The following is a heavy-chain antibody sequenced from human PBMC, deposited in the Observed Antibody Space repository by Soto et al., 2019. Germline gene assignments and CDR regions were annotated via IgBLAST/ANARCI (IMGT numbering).Heavy chain of an antibody. J-gene: IGHJ4*02. CDR3: ARESLQFYDSDGLHAS. CDR1: GGSISSGGYY. D-gene: IGHD3-22*01. Sequence: SETLSLTCTVSGGSISSGGYYWSWIRQHPGKGLEWIGYIYYSGSTYYNPSLKSRVTISVDTSKNQFSLKLSSVTDEDTAVYYCARESLQFYDSDGLHASWGQGTLVTVSS. CDR2: IYYSGST. V-gene: IGHV4-31*03.